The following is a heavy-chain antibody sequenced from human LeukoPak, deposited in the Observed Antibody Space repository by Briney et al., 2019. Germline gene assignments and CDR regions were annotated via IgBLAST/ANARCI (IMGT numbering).Heavy chain of an antibody. V-gene: IGHV4-4*09. CDR1: GGSISSYY. CDR2: IYTSGST. D-gene: IGHD2-2*01. CDR3: ARRPARYYYMDV. Sequence: SETLSLTCTVSGGSISSYYWSWIRQPPGKGLEWIGYIYTSGSTTYNPSLKSRVTISVDTSKNQFSLKLSSVTAADTAVYYCARRPARYYYMDVWAKGPRSPSP. J-gene: IGHJ6*03.